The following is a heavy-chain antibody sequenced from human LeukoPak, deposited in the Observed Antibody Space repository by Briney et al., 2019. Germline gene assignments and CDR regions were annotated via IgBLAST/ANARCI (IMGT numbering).Heavy chain of an antibody. CDR1: GYTRTELS. Sequence: ASVKVSCKVSGYTRTELSMHWVRQAPGKGLEWMGGFDPEDGETIYAQKFQGRVTMTEDTSTDTAYMELSSLRSEDTAVYYCATVWYDYVWGSYRYNDYWGQGTLVTVSS. CDR3: ATVWYDYVWGSYRYNDY. D-gene: IGHD3-16*02. J-gene: IGHJ4*02. CDR2: FDPEDGET. V-gene: IGHV1-24*01.